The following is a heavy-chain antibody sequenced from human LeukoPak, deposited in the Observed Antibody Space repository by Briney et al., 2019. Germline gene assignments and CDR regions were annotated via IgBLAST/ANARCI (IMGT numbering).Heavy chain of an antibody. CDR1: GFTFSDYY. CDR2: ISSSGSTI. CDR3: ARLRGVVGATSFYYYGMDV. J-gene: IGHJ6*02. V-gene: IGHV3-11*01. Sequence: GGSLRLSCVASGFTFSDYYMSWLRQAPGKGLEWVSYISSSGSTIYYADSVKGRFTISRDNAKNSLYLQMNSLRAGDTAVYYCARLRGVVGATSFYYYGMDVWGQGTTVTVSS. D-gene: IGHD1-26*01.